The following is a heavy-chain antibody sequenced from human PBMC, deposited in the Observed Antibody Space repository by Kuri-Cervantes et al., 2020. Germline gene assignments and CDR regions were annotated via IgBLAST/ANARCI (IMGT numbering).Heavy chain of an antibody. J-gene: IGHJ6*02. CDR3: ARVGDGYNYVHYYYYGMDV. CDR2: INPSGGTT. Sequence: ASVKVSCKASGYTFTNFYMHWVRQAPGQGLEWMGIINPSGGTTSYAQKFQGRVTMTRDTSISTAYMELSRLRSDDTAVYYCARVGDGYNYVHYYYYGMDVWGQGTTVTVSS. V-gene: IGHV1-46*01. D-gene: IGHD5-24*01. CDR1: GYTFTNFY.